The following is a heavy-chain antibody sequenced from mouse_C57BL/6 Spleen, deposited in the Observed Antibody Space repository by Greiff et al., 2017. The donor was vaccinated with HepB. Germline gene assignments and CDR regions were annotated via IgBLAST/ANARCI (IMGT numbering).Heavy chain of an antibody. CDR1: GYTFTDYE. J-gene: IGHJ2*01. V-gene: IGHV1-15*01. Sequence: QVQLKQSGAELVRPGASVTLSCKASGYTFTDYEMHWVKQTPVHGLEWIGAIDPETGGTAYNQKFKGKAILTADKSSSTAYMELRSLTSEDSAVYYCTTYYGSTYFDYWGQGNTLTVAS. CDR2: IDPETGGT. CDR3: TTYYGSTYFDY. D-gene: IGHD1-1*01.